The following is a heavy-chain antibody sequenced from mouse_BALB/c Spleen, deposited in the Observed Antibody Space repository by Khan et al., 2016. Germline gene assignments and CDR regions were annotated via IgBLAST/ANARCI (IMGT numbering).Heavy chain of an antibody. CDR3: ARDDGYPDY. V-gene: IGHV3-6*02. CDR1: GYSITSDYY. Sequence: EVQLQESGPGLVKPSQSLSLTCSVTGYSITSDYYWNWIRQFPGNKLEWMGYISYEGNNNYNPSLKNRISITRDTSKNQFFLKLNSVTTEDTATYYCARDDGYPDYWGQGTTLTVSS. CDR2: ISYEGNN. D-gene: IGHD2-3*01. J-gene: IGHJ2*01.